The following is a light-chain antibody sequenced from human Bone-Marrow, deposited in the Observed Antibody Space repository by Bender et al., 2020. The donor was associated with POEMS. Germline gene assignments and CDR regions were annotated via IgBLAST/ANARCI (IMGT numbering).Light chain of an antibody. Sequence: QSELTQPPSVSGAPGQRVTISCTGSNSNFGSGFHVYWYQQLPGTAPKLLIHRNNQRPSGVPDRFSGSKSGTSASLAISGLRSEDEADYYCCSYGGSYTLVFGGGTKLTVL. V-gene: IGLV1-40*01. CDR2: RNN. CDR3: CSYGGSYTLV. J-gene: IGLJ2*01. CDR1: NSNFGSGFH.